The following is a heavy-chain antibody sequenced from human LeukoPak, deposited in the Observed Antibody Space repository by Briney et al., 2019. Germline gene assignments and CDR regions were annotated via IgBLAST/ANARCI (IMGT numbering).Heavy chain of an antibody. CDR1: GFTFSKYG. V-gene: IGHV3-30*02. CDR3: VRDTITYDIFTGSPDY. D-gene: IGHD3-9*01. J-gene: IGHJ4*02. CDR2: IRYDGSTE. Sequence: GGSLRLSCEVSGFTFSKYGMHWVRQAPGKGLEWVSTIRYDGSTEYYADSVRGRFTISRDNSGNTLFLQMNSLGAEDTAVYYCVRDTITYDIFTGSPDYWGQGTLVIVSS.